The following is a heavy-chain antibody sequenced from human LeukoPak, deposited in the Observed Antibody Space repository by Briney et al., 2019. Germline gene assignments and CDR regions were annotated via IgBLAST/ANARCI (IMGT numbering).Heavy chain of an antibody. D-gene: IGHD6-13*01. CDR2: MNPNSGNT. CDR3: ARRESSSWYSVGYYYYGMGV. CDR1: GYTFTSYD. Sequence: ASVKVSCKASGYTFTSYDINWVRQATGQGLEWMGWMNPNSGNTGYAQKFQGRVTMTRNTSISTAYMELSSLRSEDTAVYYCARRESSSWYSVGYYYYGMGVWGQGTTVTVSS. V-gene: IGHV1-8*01. J-gene: IGHJ6*02.